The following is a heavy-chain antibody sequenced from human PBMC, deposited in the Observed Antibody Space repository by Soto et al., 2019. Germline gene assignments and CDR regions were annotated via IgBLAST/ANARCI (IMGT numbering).Heavy chain of an antibody. Sequence: ASVKVSCKASGYSFTSLYINWVRQTAGQGLEWMGWMQPSTGRTGYAQKFQGRVTMTRDTSISTAYMELTTLTSDDTAFYYCARGVSAGVDYWGQGTLVTVSS. V-gene: IGHV1-8*01. D-gene: IGHD1-26*01. J-gene: IGHJ4*02. CDR2: MQPSTGRT. CDR3: ARGVSAGVDY. CDR1: GYSFTSLY.